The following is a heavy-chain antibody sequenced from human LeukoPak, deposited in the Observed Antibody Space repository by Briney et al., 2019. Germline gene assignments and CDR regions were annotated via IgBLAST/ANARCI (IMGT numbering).Heavy chain of an antibody. CDR1: GYTFTSYD. V-gene: IGHV1-8*01. CDR3: ARGPPNWGYDY. J-gene: IGHJ4*02. Sequence: ASVKVSCKASGYTFTSYDFNWVRQATGQRPEWMGRMSPNSGDTGYAQKFQDRVTMTRNTSISIAYMELSSLRSDDTAVYYCARGPPNWGYDYWGPGTLVTVSS. D-gene: IGHD7-27*01. CDR2: MSPNSGDT.